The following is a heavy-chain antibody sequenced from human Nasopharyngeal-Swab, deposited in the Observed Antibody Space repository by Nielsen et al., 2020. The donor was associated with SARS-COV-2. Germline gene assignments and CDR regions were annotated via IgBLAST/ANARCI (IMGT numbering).Heavy chain of an antibody. CDR2: IWYDGSET. CDR1: GFTFSSHG. Sequence: GESLKISCAVSGFTFSSHGMHWVRQAPGKGLEWVAGIWYDGSETHYAGSVKGRITISRDNSKRMLYLQMDDLRDEDTAIYYRARDNRGGTLPNWFDTWGQGSLVTVSS. D-gene: IGHD3-10*01. CDR3: ARDNRGGTLPNWFDT. J-gene: IGHJ5*02. V-gene: IGHV3-33*01.